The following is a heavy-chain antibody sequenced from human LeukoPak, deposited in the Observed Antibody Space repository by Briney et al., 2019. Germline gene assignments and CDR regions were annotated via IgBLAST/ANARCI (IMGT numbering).Heavy chain of an antibody. J-gene: IGHJ1*01. D-gene: IGHD3-22*01. CDR1: GFTFSRYW. CDR2: INGDGSTT. V-gene: IGHV3-74*01. CDR3: ATGNYYDSRGYYTFGH. Sequence: GSLRLSCAASGFTFSRYWMHWVRQAPGKGLVWVSRINGDGSTTSYADSVKGGVTISRDNAKNTLYLQMNSLRAEDTAVYYCATGNYYDSRGYYTFGHWGQGTLVTVSS.